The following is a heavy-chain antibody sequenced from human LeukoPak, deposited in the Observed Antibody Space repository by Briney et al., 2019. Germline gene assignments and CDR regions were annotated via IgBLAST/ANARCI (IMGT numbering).Heavy chain of an antibody. D-gene: IGHD6-19*01. Sequence: ASVKVSCKASGYTFTSYDINWVRQAPGQGLEWMGWTNPNSGNTVYAQKFQGRVTMTRNTSISTAYMELSSLRSEDTAVYYCARRIAVAGYYYYGMDVWGQGTTVTVSS. CDR3: ARRIAVAGYYYYGMDV. J-gene: IGHJ6*02. CDR1: GYTFTSYD. V-gene: IGHV1-8*01. CDR2: TNPNSGNT.